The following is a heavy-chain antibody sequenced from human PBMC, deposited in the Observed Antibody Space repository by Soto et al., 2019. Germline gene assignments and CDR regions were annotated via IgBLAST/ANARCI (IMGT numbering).Heavy chain of an antibody. V-gene: IGHV3-74*01. CDR3: ARVDTAMAFDY. CDR1: GFTFSSYW. D-gene: IGHD5-18*01. CDR2: INSDGSST. J-gene: IGHJ4*02. Sequence: LRLSCAASGFTFSSYWMHWVRQAPGKGLVWVSRINSDGSSTSYADSVKGRFTISRDNAKNTLYLQMNSLRAEDTAVYYCARVDTAMAFDYWGQGTLVTDSS.